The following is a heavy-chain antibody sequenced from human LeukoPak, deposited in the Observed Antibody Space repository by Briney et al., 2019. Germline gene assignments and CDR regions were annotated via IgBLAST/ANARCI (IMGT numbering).Heavy chain of an antibody. CDR2: IKQDGSEK. D-gene: IGHD4-23*01. V-gene: IGHV3-7*01. CDR3: ARGLVTTEVGVWFDP. J-gene: IGHJ5*02. CDR1: GFTFSSYR. Sequence: GGSLRLSCAASGFTFSSYRMNWVRQAPGKGLEWVANIKQDGSEKYYVDSVKGRFAISRDNAKNSLFLQMNSLRAEDTAVYYCARGLVTTEVGVWFDPWGQGTLVTVSS.